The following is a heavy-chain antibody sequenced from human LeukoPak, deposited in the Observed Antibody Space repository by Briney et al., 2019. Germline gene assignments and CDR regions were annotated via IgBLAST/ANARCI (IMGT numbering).Heavy chain of an antibody. V-gene: IGHV1-69*13. CDR3: AREGDSSGLHYYYYGMDV. CDR1: GGTFSSYA. Sequence: GASVKVSCKASGGTFSSYAISWVRQAPGQGLEWMGGIIPIFGTANYAQKFQGRVTITADESTSTAYMELSSLRSEDTAVYYCAREGDSSGLHYYYYGMDVWGQGTTVTVSS. D-gene: IGHD3-22*01. J-gene: IGHJ6*02. CDR2: IIPIFGTA.